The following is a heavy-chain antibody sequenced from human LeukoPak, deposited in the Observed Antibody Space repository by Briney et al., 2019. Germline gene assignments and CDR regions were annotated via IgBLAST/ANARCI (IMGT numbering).Heavy chain of an antibody. Sequence: PGGSLRLSCAASGFTFSSYWMSWIRQPPGKGLEWIGEINHSGSTNYNPSLKSRVTISVDTSKNQFSLKLSSVTAADTAVYYCARGPRFLFGVVIKNWFDPWGQGTLVTVSS. CDR1: GFTFSSYW. D-gene: IGHD3-3*01. CDR3: ARGPRFLFGVVIKNWFDP. J-gene: IGHJ5*02. V-gene: IGHV4-34*01. CDR2: INHSGST.